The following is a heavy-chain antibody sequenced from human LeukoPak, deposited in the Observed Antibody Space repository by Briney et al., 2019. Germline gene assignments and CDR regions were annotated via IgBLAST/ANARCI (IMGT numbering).Heavy chain of an antibody. CDR2: ISRSSSYI. V-gene: IGHV3-21*01. CDR3: ARTGYSYGYPY. D-gene: IGHD5-18*01. Sequence: TGGSLRLSCAASGFTFSSYSMNWVRQAPGKGLEWVSSISRSSSYIYYADSVKGRFTISRDNAKNSLYLQMNSLRAEDTAAYYCARTGYSYGYPYWGQGTLVTVSS. CDR1: GFTFSSYS. J-gene: IGHJ4*02.